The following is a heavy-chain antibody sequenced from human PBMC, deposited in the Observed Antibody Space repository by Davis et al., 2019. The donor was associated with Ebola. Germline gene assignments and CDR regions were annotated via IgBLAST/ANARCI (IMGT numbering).Heavy chain of an antibody. CDR1: GGSISSYY. D-gene: IGHD3-3*01. CDR2: IYYSGST. V-gene: IGHV4-59*08. CDR3: ARHGLGGYDFWSGYNY. J-gene: IGHJ4*02. Sequence: MPSETLSLTCTVSGGSISSYYWSWIRQPPGKGLEWIGYIYYSGSTNYNPSLKSRVTISVDTSKNQFSLKLSSVTAADTAVYYCARHGLGGYDFWSGYNYWGQGTLVTVSS.